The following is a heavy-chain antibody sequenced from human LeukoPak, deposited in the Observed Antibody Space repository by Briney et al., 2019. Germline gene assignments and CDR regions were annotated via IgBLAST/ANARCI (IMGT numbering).Heavy chain of an antibody. Sequence: SETLSLTRTVSGGSISSYYWSWIRQPAGKGLEWIGRIYTSGSTNYNPSLKSRVTMSVDTSKNQFSLKLSSVTAADTAVYYCARRRGSGWYSSGSFDYWGQGTTVTVSS. CDR3: ARRRGSGWYSSGSFDY. CDR2: IYTSGST. V-gene: IGHV4-4*07. D-gene: IGHD6-19*01. CDR1: GGSISSYY. J-gene: IGHJ4*03.